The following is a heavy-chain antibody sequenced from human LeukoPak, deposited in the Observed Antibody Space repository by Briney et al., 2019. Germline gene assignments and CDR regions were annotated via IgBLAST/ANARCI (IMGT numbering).Heavy chain of an antibody. CDR2: IYSGGST. J-gene: IGHJ6*02. CDR3: ARDIRYSSSSALYYYYGMDV. V-gene: IGHV3-53*01. D-gene: IGHD6-13*01. Sequence: GGSLRLSCAASGFTVSSNYMSWVRQAPGKGPEWVSVIYSGGSTYYADSVKGRFTISRDNSKNTLYLQMNSLRAEDTAVYYCARDIRYSSSSALYYYYGMDVWGQGTTVTVSS. CDR1: GFTVSSNY.